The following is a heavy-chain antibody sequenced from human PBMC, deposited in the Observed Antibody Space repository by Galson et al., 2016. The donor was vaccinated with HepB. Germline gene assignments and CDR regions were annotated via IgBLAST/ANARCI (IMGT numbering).Heavy chain of an antibody. CDR2: IHPGDSQI. Sequence: QSGAEVKKPGESLKISCEGSGYSFTSNWVGWVRQMPGKGLEWMGIIHPGDSQIRYSPSFQGQVTMSADKSNSTAYLQWSSLKASDTAIYYCVRHGQIGPVSYPGSMDVWGQGTTVTVSS. D-gene: IGHD5/OR15-5a*01. CDR3: VRHGQIGPVSYPGSMDV. V-gene: IGHV5-51*01. J-gene: IGHJ6*02. CDR1: GYSFTSNW.